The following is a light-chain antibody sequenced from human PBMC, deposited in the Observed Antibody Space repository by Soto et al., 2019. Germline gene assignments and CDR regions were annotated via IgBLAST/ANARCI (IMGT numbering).Light chain of an antibody. Sequence: QSVLTQPPSVSAAPGQRVTISCTGSSSNIGAGYDVHWYQHLPGTAPKLLIYANRGRPSGVPDRFSGSKSGTSASLGITGVQDEDEADYSCQSYDGSLRGSLFGGGTKLTVL. CDR3: QSYDGSLRGSL. V-gene: IGLV1-40*01. CDR1: SSNIGAGYD. J-gene: IGLJ2*01. CDR2: ANR.